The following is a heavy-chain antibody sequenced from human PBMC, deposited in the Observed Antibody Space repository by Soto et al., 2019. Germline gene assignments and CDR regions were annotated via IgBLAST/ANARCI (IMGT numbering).Heavy chain of an antibody. CDR1: GYTFTSYG. J-gene: IGHJ3*02. CDR2: ISAYNGNT. D-gene: IGHD5-12*01. Sequence: ASVKVSCKASGYTFTSYGISWVRQAPGQGLEWMGWISAYNGNTNYAQKLQGRVTMTTDTSTSTAYMELRSLRSDDTAVYYCARDQYSGYEASAFDIWGQGTMVTVSS. V-gene: IGHV1-18*01. CDR3: ARDQYSGYEASAFDI.